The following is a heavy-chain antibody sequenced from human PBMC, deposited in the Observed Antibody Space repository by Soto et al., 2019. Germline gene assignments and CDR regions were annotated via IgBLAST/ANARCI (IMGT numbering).Heavy chain of an antibody. CDR3: ARALLGSGWYYFDY. CDR2: ISSSSSYI. Sequence: PGGSLRLSCAASGFTFSSYSMNWVRQAPGKGLEWVSSISSSSSYIYYADSVKGRFTISRDNAKNSLYLQMNSLRAEDTAVYYCARALLGSGWYYFDYWGQGTLVTVSS. CDR1: GFTFSSYS. D-gene: IGHD6-19*01. J-gene: IGHJ4*02. V-gene: IGHV3-21*01.